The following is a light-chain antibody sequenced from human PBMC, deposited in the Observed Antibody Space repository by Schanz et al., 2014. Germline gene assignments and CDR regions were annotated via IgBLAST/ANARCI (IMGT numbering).Light chain of an antibody. Sequence: EVVLTQSPGTLSLSPGERATLSCRASQSVSSRYLAWYRQKPGQAPRLLIYGASTRATGIPARFSGSGSGTEFTLTISSLQSEDFAVYYCQHYNNWPTWTFGQGTKVEIK. CDR2: GAS. J-gene: IGKJ1*01. CDR1: QSVSSRY. CDR3: QHYNNWPTWT. V-gene: IGKV3-15*01.